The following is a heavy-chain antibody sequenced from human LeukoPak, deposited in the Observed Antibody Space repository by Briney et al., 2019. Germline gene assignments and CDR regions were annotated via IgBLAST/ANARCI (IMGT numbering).Heavy chain of an antibody. D-gene: IGHD6-19*01. CDR2: INAGNGNT. CDR3: ASSTISGWYYFYY. CDR1: GYTFTSYA. J-gene: IGHJ4*02. Sequence: VASVKVSCKASGYTFTSYAMHWVRQAPGQRLEWMGWINAGNGNTKYSQEFQGRVTITRDTSASTDYMELSSLRSEDMAVYYCASSTISGWYYFYYWGQGTLVTVSS. V-gene: IGHV1-3*03.